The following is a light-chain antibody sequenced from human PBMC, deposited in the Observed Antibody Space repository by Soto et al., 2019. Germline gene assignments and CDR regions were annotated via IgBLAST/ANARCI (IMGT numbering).Light chain of an antibody. CDR2: DAS. J-gene: IGKJ3*01. CDR3: QKYGRSPLT. V-gene: IGKV3-20*01. Sequence: EIVLTQSPGTLSLSPGERATLSGRASQSVSRSYLAWYQQKPGQAPRLLIYDASSRATGIPDRFSGSGSGTDFTLTISRLEPEEFAVYYCQKYGRSPLTFGPGNKLDI. CDR1: QSVSRSY.